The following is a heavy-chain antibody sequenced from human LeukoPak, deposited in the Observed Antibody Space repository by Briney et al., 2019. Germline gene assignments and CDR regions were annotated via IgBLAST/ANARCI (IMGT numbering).Heavy chain of an antibody. J-gene: IGHJ2*01. V-gene: IGHV4-61*02. CDR1: GGSISSGSYY. CDR3: ARSRGLTSRNWYFDL. D-gene: IGHD1-14*01. CDR2: IYTSGST. Sequence: SETLSLTCTVSGGSISSGSYYWSWIRQPAGKGLEWIGRIYTSGSTNYNPSLKSRVTIPVDTSKNQFSLKLSSVTAADTAVYYCARSRGLTSRNWYFDLWGRGTLVTVSS.